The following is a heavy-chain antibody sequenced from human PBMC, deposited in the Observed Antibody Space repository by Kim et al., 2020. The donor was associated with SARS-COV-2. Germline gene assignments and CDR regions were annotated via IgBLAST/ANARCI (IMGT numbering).Heavy chain of an antibody. J-gene: IGHJ6*02. CDR2: INPNSGGT. CDR1: GYTFTGYY. Sequence: ASVKVSCKASGYTFTGYYMHWVRQAPGQGLEWMGWINPNSGGTNYAQKFQGWVTMTRDTSISTAYMELSRLRSDDTAVYYCARDRDVAYSSSWYVGDLGYYYYGMDVWGQGTTVTVSS. D-gene: IGHD6-13*01. V-gene: IGHV1-2*04. CDR3: ARDRDVAYSSSWYVGDLGYYYYGMDV.